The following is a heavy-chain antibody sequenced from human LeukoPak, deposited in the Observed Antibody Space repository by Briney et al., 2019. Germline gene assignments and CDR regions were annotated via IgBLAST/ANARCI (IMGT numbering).Heavy chain of an antibody. D-gene: IGHD2-2*01. J-gene: IGHJ4*02. CDR3: TRAPHPRCSSSGCYLDY. Sequence: GGSLRLSCSTSGFTFGDYAMSWVRQAPGKGLEWVGFIQAKAYGGATKYAASVNGRFSISRNDSQSIANLQMNDLKTEDTAVYYCTRAPHPRCSSSGCYLDYWGQGTLVTVSS. CDR1: GFTFGDYA. V-gene: IGHV3-49*04. CDR2: IQAKAYGGAT.